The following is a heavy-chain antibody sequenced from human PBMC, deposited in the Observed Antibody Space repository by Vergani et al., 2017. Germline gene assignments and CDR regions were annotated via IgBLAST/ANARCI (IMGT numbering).Heavy chain of an antibody. J-gene: IGHJ5*01. Sequence: EVQLLESGGDLVQPGGSLRLSFAASGFSFTTSAMSWVRQAPGKGLEWVSTINNNGDYTRYGEFVKGRFTISRDNSKCPLYQQMNSLRAEYTAIYYCAKGGLKYWFDSWRQGTLVIVS. CDR3: AKGGLKYWFDS. D-gene: IGHD2/OR15-2a*01. V-gene: IGHV3-23*01. CDR1: GFSFTTSA. CDR2: INNNGDYT.